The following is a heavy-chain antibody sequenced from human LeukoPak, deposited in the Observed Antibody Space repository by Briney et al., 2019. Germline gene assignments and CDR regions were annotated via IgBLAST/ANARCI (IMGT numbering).Heavy chain of an antibody. J-gene: IGHJ4*02. D-gene: IGHD3-22*01. CDR2: ISGSGGST. CDR1: GFTFSSYG. V-gene: IGHV3-23*01. Sequence: GGTLRLSCAASGFTFSSYGMSWVRQAPGKGLEWVSAISGSGGSTYYADSVKGRFTISRDNSKNTLYLQMNSLRAEDTAVYYCAKGGSSGYYYYFDYWGQGTLVTVSS. CDR3: AKGGSSGYYYYFDY.